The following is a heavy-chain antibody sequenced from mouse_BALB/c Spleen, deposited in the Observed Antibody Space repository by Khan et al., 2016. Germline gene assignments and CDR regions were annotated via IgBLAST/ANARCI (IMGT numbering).Heavy chain of an antibody. CDR3: ARSGDNYDFDY. J-gene: IGHJ2*01. CDR1: GYTFTNYG. V-gene: IGHV9-3-1*01. Sequence: QIQLVKYGKERKKPGETVKISCKASGYTFTNYGMNWVKQAPGKGLKWMGWINTYTGEPTYTDDFKGRFAFSLETSASTAYLQIINLKNEDTATYFCARSGDNYDFDYWGQGTTLTVSS. D-gene: IGHD1-3*01. CDR2: INTYTGEP.